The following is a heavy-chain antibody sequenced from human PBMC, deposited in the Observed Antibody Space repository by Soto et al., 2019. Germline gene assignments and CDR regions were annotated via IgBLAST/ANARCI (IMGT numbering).Heavy chain of an antibody. CDR1: GGSISGHY. J-gene: IGHJ4*02. CDR3: ARVGSSGWSPDY. D-gene: IGHD6-19*01. Sequence: SETLSLTCTVSGGSISGHYWIWIRQPPGEGMEWIGYIFYSGSTTYNNNPSLKSRVSISVDTSKNQFYLRLSSVTAADTAVYYCARVGSSGWSPDYWGQGTLVTVSS. CDR2: IFYSGSTTY. V-gene: IGHV4-59*11.